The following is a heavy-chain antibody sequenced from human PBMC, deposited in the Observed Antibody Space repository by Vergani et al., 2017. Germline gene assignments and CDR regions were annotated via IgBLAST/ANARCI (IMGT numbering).Heavy chain of an antibody. J-gene: IGHJ6*03. CDR1: GGSFTSYH. CDR2: IDHTGRP. D-gene: IGHD4-11*01. V-gene: IGHV4-34*01. CDR3: ARVNTETNGHLYYYYYMDV. Sequence: QVQLQQWGGGLLKPSETLSLTCVVNGGSFTSYHWTWIRQSPGEGLEWVGDIDHTGRPDYNPSLKSRLTMSVDKSRNQLSLTLHSVTATDTAIYFCARVNTETNGHLYYYYYMDVWGQGTAVTVS.